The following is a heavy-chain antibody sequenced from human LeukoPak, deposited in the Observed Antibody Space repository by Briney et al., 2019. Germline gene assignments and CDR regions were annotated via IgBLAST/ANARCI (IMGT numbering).Heavy chain of an antibody. Sequence: PGGSLTLSCAASGFTFSIYALSWVRQAPGKGLEWISGIIGAGTTYYADSVKGRFTVSRDQASNTVFLRMNSLRAEDSAVYYCAKDLRQGDGYWGIDYWGQGALVTVSS. CDR3: AKDLRQGDGYWGIDY. J-gene: IGHJ4*02. CDR2: IIGAGTT. D-gene: IGHD5-24*01. CDR1: GFTFSIYA. V-gene: IGHV3-23*01.